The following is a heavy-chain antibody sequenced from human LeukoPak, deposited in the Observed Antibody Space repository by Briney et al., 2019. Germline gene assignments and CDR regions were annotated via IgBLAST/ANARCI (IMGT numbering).Heavy chain of an antibody. V-gene: IGHV3-48*04. CDR2: ISSSGSTI. CDR1: GFTFSSYS. J-gene: IGHJ3*02. Sequence: GGSLRLSCAASGFTFSSYSMNWVRQAPGKGLEWVSYISSSGSTIYYADSVKGRFTISRDNAKNSLYLQMNSLRAEDTAVYYCARDSTLPAARDAFDIWGQGTMVTVSS. D-gene: IGHD2-2*01. CDR3: ARDSTLPAARDAFDI.